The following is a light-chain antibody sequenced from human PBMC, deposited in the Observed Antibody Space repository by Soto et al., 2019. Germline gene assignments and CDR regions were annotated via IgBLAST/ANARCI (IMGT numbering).Light chain of an antibody. Sequence: EIVMTQSPATLSVSPGSSATLSCRASQTVGTNLAWYQQKFGQAPRLLIFGASTRAAGIAARFSGSGSGTDFTLTITSLQSEDFALYFCQQYNYWPRTFGQGTKVDIK. CDR1: QTVGTN. V-gene: IGKV3D-15*01. CDR2: GAS. J-gene: IGKJ2*01. CDR3: QQYNYWPRT.